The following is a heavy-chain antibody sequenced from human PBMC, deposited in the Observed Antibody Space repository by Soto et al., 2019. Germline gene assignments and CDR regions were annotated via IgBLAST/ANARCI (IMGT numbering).Heavy chain of an antibody. Sequence: GGSLRLSCAASGFTFSSYGMHWVRQAPGKGLEWVAVIWYDGSNKYYADSVKGRFTISRDNSKNTLYLQMNSLRAEDTAVYYCARETVVVVAATHCYYGMDVWGQGTTVTVS. J-gene: IGHJ6*02. CDR1: GFTFSSYG. CDR3: ARETVVVVAATHCYYGMDV. D-gene: IGHD2-15*01. V-gene: IGHV3-33*01. CDR2: IWYDGSNK.